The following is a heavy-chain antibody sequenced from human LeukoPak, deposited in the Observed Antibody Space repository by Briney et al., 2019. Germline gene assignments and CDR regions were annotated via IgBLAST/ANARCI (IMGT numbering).Heavy chain of an antibody. D-gene: IGHD1-26*01. CDR3: AREGQLWELRAFDI. Sequence: PGGSLRLSCAASGFTFSSYGMHWVRQAPGKGLEWVAVIWYDGSNKYYADSVKGRFTISRDNSKNTLYLQMNSLRAEDTAVYYCAREGQLWELRAFDIWGQGTMVTVSS. CDR2: IWYDGSNK. V-gene: IGHV3-33*08. J-gene: IGHJ3*02. CDR1: GFTFSSYG.